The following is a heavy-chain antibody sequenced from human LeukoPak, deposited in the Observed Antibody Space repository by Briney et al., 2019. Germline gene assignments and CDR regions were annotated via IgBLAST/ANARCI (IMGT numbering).Heavy chain of an antibody. CDR3: ARELWFVNAPGSWFDP. V-gene: IGHV4-30-2*01. D-gene: IGHD3-10*01. J-gene: IGHJ5*02. CDR1: GDSISSGDYS. Sequence: SVTLSLTCAVSGDSISSGDYSWSWIRQPSGEGLEWIGYIFHSGRSFYNPSLKSRITISVDKSKNQFSLRLTSVTAADTAVYYCARELWFVNAPGSWFDPWGQGTLVTVSS. CDR2: IFHSGRS.